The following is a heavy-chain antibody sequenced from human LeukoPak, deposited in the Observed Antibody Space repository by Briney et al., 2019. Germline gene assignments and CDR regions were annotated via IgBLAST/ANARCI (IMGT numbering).Heavy chain of an antibody. D-gene: IGHD2-15*01. J-gene: IGHJ5*02. Sequence: SETLSLTCAVYGGSFSGYYWSWIRQPPGKGLEWIGEINHSGSTNYDPSLKSRVTISVDTSKNQFSLKLSSVTAADTAVYYCARDSYRIVVVVAATEVYNWFDPRGQGTLVTVSS. CDR3: ARDSYRIVVVVAATEVYNWFDP. V-gene: IGHV4-34*01. CDR1: GGSFSGYY. CDR2: INHSGST.